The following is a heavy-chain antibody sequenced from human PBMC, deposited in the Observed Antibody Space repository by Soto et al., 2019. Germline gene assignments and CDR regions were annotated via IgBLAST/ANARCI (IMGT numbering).Heavy chain of an antibody. V-gene: IGHV5-51*01. D-gene: IGHD6-6*01. Sequence: PGESLTISCMGSGYSSSTSCIAWVRQMPGKGLEWMGMIYPADSDTRYSPSFQGQVTISADKSISTAYLQWSSLQASDTAMYYCARPQQHFVPPDPWGQGTLVTVSS. CDR2: IYPADSDT. CDR1: GYSSSTSC. CDR3: ARPQQHFVPPDP. J-gene: IGHJ5*02.